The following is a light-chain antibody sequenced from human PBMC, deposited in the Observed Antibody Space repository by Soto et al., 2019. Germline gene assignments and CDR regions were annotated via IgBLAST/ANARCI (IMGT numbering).Light chain of an antibody. CDR3: QQSYSVPYT. Sequence: DIQMTQSTPSLSASVGDRVTITCRASQSINSYLNWYQQKPGKAPDLLIYVASSLQSVVPSRFSGSGSGTDFTLTISSLQPEDSATYYGQQSYSVPYTFGQGTKMEIK. J-gene: IGKJ2*01. CDR1: QSINSY. V-gene: IGKV1-39*01. CDR2: VAS.